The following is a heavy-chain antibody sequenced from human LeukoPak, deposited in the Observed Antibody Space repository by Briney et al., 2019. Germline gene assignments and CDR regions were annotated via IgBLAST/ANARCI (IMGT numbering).Heavy chain of an antibody. D-gene: IGHD5-18*01. CDR1: GFTFSNYY. CDR2: ISSRSSNK. Sequence: PGGSLRLSCATSGFTFSNYYMSWIRQAPGKGLVWVSYISSRSSNKYYADSVKGRFTISRDNAKNSLYLQMNSLRAEDTALYYCARVGRYSYGYIVYYYYYMDVWGKGTTVTVSS. V-gene: IGHV3-11*01. CDR3: ARVGRYSYGYIVYYYYYMDV. J-gene: IGHJ6*03.